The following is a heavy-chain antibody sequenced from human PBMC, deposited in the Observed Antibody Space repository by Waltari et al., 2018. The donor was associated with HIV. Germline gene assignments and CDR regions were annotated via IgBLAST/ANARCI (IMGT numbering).Heavy chain of an antibody. CDR1: GFTFSSYE. CDR3: ARVDNRRLVVYGMDV. J-gene: IGHJ6*02. CDR2: ISSSGSTI. Sequence: EVQLVESGGGWVQPGGSLRLSCAASGFTFSSYEMNWVRQAPGKGLEWVSYISSSGSTIYYADSVKGRFTISRDNAKNSLYLQMNSLRAEDTAVYYCARVDNRRLVVYGMDVWGQGTTVTVSS. D-gene: IGHD2-2*03. V-gene: IGHV3-48*03.